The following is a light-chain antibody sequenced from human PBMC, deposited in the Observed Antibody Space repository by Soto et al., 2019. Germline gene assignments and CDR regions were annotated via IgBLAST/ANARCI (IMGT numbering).Light chain of an antibody. CDR1: QDITYW. CDR3: QQAHRFPLT. Sequence: DIQMTQSPSSVSASVGDRVTITCRASQDITYWLAWYQQTPGKVPKVLIYDASSLQCGVPSRFSGSGSGTDFTLTISSLQPEDSATYYCQQAHRFPLTFGGGTKVEIK. V-gene: IGKV1D-12*01. CDR2: DAS. J-gene: IGKJ4*01.